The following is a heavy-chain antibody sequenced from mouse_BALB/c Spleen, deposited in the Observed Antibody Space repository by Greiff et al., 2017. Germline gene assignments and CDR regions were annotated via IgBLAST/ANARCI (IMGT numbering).Heavy chain of an antibody. CDR1: GFTFSDYY. Sequence: EVQLVESGGGLVKPGGSLKLSCAASGFTFSDYYMYWVRQTPEKRLEWVATISDGGSYTYYPDSVKGRFTISRDNAKNNLYLQMSSLKSEDTAMYYCARGTMITTGYFDYWGQGTTLTVSS. CDR2: ISDGGSYT. CDR3: ARGTMITTGYFDY. D-gene: IGHD2-4*01. J-gene: IGHJ2*01. V-gene: IGHV5-4*02.